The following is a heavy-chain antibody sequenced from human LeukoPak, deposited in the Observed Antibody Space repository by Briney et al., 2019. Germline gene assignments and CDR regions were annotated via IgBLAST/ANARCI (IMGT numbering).Heavy chain of an antibody. CDR1: GFTFSSYA. J-gene: IGHJ4*02. CDR2: ISGSGGST. Sequence: GGSLRLSCAASGFTFSSYAMSWVRQAPGKGLEWVSAISGSGGSTYYADSVKGRFTISRDNSKNTLYLQMNSLRAEDTAVYYCAKDRSIAAAGSEYYFDYWGQGTLVTVSS. CDR3: AKDRSIAAAGSEYYFDY. V-gene: IGHV3-23*01. D-gene: IGHD6-13*01.